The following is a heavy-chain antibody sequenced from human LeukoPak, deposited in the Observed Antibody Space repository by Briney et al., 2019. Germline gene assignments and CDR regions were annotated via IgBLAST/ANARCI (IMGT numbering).Heavy chain of an antibody. V-gene: IGHV3-74*01. CDR1: GLTFSTYW. CDR2: INSDGSSP. D-gene: IGHD6-19*01. CDR3: ARWGSSGWYPMDV. Sequence: GGSLRLSCAASGLTFSTYWMHGVRQAPGKGLVWVSCINSDGSSPSYADSVKGRFTISRDNAKNTVYLQMNSLRAGDTAVYYCARWGSSGWYPMDVWGQGTTVTASS. J-gene: IGHJ6*02.